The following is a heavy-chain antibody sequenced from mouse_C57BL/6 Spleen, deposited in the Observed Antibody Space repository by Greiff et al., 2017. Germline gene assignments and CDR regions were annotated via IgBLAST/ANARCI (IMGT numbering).Heavy chain of an antibody. Sequence: VQLQQSGPGLVQPSQSLSITCTVSGFSLTSYGVHWVRQSPGKGLEWLGVIWRGGSTDYNAAFMSRLSITKDNSKSQVFFKMNSLQADDTAIYYCAKGDTTDYYAMDYWGQGTSVTVSS. CDR2: IWRGGST. J-gene: IGHJ4*01. CDR1: GFSLTSYG. CDR3: AKGDTTDYYAMDY. V-gene: IGHV2-5*01. D-gene: IGHD1-1*01.